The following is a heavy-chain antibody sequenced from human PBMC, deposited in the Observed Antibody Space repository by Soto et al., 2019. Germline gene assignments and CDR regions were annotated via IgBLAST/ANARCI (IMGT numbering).Heavy chain of an antibody. CDR1: GDSISSYY. CDR3: ARVPSGYDPNWFAP. CDR2: IHYTGST. Sequence: PSETLSLTCTAFGDSISSYYWSWIRQPPGNGLEWIGHIHYTGSTNYNPSLKSRVTISVDTSKNHFSLKLSSVTAADTAVYYCARVPSGYDPNWFAPWGQGTLVTVSS. J-gene: IGHJ5*02. D-gene: IGHD5-12*01. V-gene: IGHV4-59*01.